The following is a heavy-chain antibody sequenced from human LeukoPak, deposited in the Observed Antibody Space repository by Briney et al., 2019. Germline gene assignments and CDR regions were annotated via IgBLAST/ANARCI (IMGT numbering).Heavy chain of an antibody. CDR1: GFTFSSYG. J-gene: IGHJ4*02. CDR3: ASALSPDEYYFDY. V-gene: IGHV3-33*01. Sequence: GRSLRLSCAASGFTFSSYGMHWVRQAPGKGLEWVAVIWYDGSNKYYADSVKGRFTISRDNSKNTLYLQMNSLRAEDTAVYYCASALSPDEYYFDYWGQGTLVTVSS. CDR2: IWYDGSNK.